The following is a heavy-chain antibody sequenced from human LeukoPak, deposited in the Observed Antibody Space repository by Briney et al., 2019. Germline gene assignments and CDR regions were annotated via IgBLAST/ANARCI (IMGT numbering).Heavy chain of an antibody. CDR3: ARVDPDSSSTLEVFDY. CDR1: GGSISSYY. CDR2: IYYSGST. J-gene: IGHJ4*02. Sequence: PSETLSLTCTVSGGSISSYYWSWIRQPPGKGLEWIGYIYYSGSTNYNPFLKSRVTISVDTSKNQFSLKLSSVTAADTAVYYCARVDPDSSSTLEVFDYWGQGTLVTVSS. D-gene: IGHD6-6*01. V-gene: IGHV4-59*01.